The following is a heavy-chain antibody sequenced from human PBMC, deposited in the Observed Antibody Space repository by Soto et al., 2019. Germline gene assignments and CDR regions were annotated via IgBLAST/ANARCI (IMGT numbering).Heavy chain of an antibody. D-gene: IGHD2-15*01. Sequence: SETLSLTCTVSGGSISSSSYYWGWIRQPPGKGLEWIGSIYYSGSTYYNPSLKSRVTISVDTSKNQFSLKLSSVTAADTAVYYCASLGYCSGGSCYSINYYYYGMDVWGQGTTVT. CDR1: GGSISSSSYY. CDR2: IYYSGST. J-gene: IGHJ6*02. V-gene: IGHV4-39*01. CDR3: ASLGYCSGGSCYSINYYYYGMDV.